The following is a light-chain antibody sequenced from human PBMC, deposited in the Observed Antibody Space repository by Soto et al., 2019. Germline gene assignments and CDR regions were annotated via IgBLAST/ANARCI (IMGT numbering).Light chain of an antibody. J-gene: IGLJ7*01. CDR1: GLPKKS. Sequence: SYELTQPPSVSVSPGQTARINCSGDGLPKKSAHWYQPKAGHAPVLVIYKDSEMPSGIPERFSGSSSGTTVTLTISGVQAEDEADYHCQSPDSSGTQVVLGGGTQLTV. CDR3: QSPDSSGTQVV. V-gene: IGLV3-25*03. CDR2: KDS.